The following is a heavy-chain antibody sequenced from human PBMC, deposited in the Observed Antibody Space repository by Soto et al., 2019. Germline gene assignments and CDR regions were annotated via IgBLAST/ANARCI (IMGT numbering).Heavy chain of an antibody. D-gene: IGHD6-13*01. CDR1: GFTFRSFG. CDR2: VSYDGNHK. Sequence: QVQLVESGGGVIQPGTSLSLSCGSSGFTFRSFGMYWVRQAPGKGLEWVAVVSYDGNHKYYADSVKGRFTVSRDNAKNMRYLQMSSLRGEDTAVYYCAKDVGQQLVLNYGMDVWGQGTTVTVSS. J-gene: IGHJ6*02. CDR3: AKDVGQQLVLNYGMDV. V-gene: IGHV3-30*18.